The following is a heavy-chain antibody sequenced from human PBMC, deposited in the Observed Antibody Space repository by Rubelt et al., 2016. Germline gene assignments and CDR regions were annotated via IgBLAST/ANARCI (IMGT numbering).Heavy chain of an antibody. CDR3: ARDLWGPNYAMDV. V-gene: IGHV3-21*06. CDR1: GFTFSSFA. D-gene: IGHD2-21*01. J-gene: IGHJ6*02. Sequence: EVQLLESGGGLVKPGGSLRLSCAASGFTFSSFAMSWVRQVPGKGLEWVSSIGSVGDHIYYADSVKGRFTISSDNDENSLYLQMHSPRADDTAIYYCARDLWGPNYAMDVWGQGTTVTISS. CDR2: IGSVGDHI.